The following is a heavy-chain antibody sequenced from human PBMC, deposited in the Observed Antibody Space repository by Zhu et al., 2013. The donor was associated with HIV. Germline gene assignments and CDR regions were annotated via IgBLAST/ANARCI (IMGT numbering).Heavy chain of an antibody. Sequence: EVQLVESGGGLVQPGGSLRLSCAASGFTFSSYWMSWVRQAPGKGLEWVSNIKQDGSEKYYVDSVKGRSTISRDNAKNSLYLQMNSLRAEDTAVYYCASLYCSGGSCFQARFDYWGQGTLVTVSS. J-gene: IGHJ4*02. CDR1: GFTFSSYW. CDR2: IKQDGSEK. V-gene: IGHV3-7*01. D-gene: IGHD2-15*01. CDR3: ASLYCSGGSCFQARFDY.